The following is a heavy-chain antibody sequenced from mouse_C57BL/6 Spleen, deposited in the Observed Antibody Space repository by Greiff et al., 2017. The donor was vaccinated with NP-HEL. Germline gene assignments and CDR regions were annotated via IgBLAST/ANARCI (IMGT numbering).Heavy chain of an antibody. Sequence: QVQLQQPGAELVKPGASVKLSCKASGYTFTSYWMQWVKQRPGQGLEWIGEIDPSDSYTNYNQKFKGKATLTVDTSSSTAYMQLSSLTSEDSAVYYCASGDGYYVWGQGTTLTVSS. CDR1: GYTFTSYW. CDR2: IDPSDSYT. D-gene: IGHD2-3*01. V-gene: IGHV1-50*01. CDR3: ASGDGYYV. J-gene: IGHJ2*01.